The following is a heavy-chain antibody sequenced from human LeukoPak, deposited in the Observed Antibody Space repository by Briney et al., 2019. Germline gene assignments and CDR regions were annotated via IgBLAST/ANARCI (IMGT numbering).Heavy chain of an antibody. Sequence: ASVKVSCKASGYTFTSYYMHWVRQAPGQGLEWMGWINPNSGGTNYAQKFQGRVTMTRDTSISTAYMELSRLRSDDTAVYYCATSTLGYYDFWSGYPESPFDYWGQGTLVTVSS. J-gene: IGHJ4*02. V-gene: IGHV1-2*02. CDR3: ATSTLGYYDFWSGYPESPFDY. CDR2: INPNSGGT. D-gene: IGHD3-3*01. CDR1: GYTFTSYY.